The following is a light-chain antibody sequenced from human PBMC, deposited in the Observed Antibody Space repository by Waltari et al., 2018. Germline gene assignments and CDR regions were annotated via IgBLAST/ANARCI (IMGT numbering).Light chain of an antibody. J-gene: IGLJ2*01. CDR1: TGAVTSGQF. V-gene: IGLV7-46*01. CDR3: SVSYSGHVI. Sequence: QVVVTREPSLTVSPGGTVTLTCGSSTGAVTSGQFPYWFLQKPGQAPRTLVYDTSNKHSWTPARFSGSLLGGKAALTLSGAQPEDEAEYYCSVSYSGHVIFGGGTKLTVL. CDR2: DTS.